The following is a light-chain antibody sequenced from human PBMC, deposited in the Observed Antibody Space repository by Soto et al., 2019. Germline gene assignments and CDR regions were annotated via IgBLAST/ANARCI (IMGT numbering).Light chain of an antibody. CDR3: QQYNNWPRT. CDR2: GAS. CDR1: HSVSSN. V-gene: IGKV3-15*01. Sequence: EIVMTQSPATLSVSPGERATLSCRASHSVSSNLAWYQQKPGQAPRLLIYGASTRATGIPARFSGSGSGTEFTLTISILQSEDFAVYYCQQYNNWPRTFGQGTKVDIK. J-gene: IGKJ1*01.